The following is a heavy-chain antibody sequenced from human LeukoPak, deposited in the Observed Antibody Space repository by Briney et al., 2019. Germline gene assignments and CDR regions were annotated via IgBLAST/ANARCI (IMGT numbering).Heavy chain of an antibody. V-gene: IGHV1-18*01. Sequence: ASVKVSCKASGYTFTSYGISWVRQAPGQGLEWMGWISAYNGNTNYAQKLQGRVTMTRDMSTTTDYMELSSLRSEDTAMYYCAKDDDWGRYKHWGQGTLVTVSS. J-gene: IGHJ1*01. CDR1: GYTFTSYG. CDR3: AKDDDWGRYKH. D-gene: IGHD3-16*01. CDR2: ISAYNGNT.